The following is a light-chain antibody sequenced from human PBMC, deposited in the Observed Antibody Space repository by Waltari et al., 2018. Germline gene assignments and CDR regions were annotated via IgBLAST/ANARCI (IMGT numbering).Light chain of an antibody. CDR1: SSNIGSNV. J-gene: IGLJ2*01. CDR3: SAWDDSLNGPVV. Sequence: QSVLTQPPSASGTLGPRVTLSCSGSSSNIGSNVVSWYQQVPGTAPRLIIHSTHQRPSGVPDRFSGSKSGTSASLAISGLQAADEADYYCSAWDDSLNGPVVFGGGTKVTVL. V-gene: IGLV1-44*01. CDR2: STH.